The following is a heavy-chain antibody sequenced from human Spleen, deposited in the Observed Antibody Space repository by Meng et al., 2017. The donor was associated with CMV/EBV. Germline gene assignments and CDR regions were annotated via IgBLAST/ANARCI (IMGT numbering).Heavy chain of an antibody. Sequence: GGSLRLSCAASGFTFSSYAMSWVRQAPGKGLEWVSVIYSGRSSTYYADSVKGRFTISRDNSEKTLYLQMNSLRAEDTAVYYCAKITRSDYFDYWGQGTLVTVSS. CDR3: AKITRSDYFDY. CDR2: IYSGRSST. D-gene: IGHD1-20*01. V-gene: IGHV3-23*03. CDR1: GFTFSSYA. J-gene: IGHJ4*02.